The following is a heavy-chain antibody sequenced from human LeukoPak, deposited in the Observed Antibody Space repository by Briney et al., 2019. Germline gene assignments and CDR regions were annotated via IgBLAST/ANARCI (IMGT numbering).Heavy chain of an antibody. D-gene: IGHD6-19*01. CDR1: GDSISTSNSY. CDR3: ARGWTLKTPLDRVAGTSSRRGRYFDY. V-gene: IGHV4-39*07. J-gene: IGHJ4*01. CDR2: IYYSGNT. Sequence: SETLSLTCTVSGDSISTSNSYWGWIRQPPGKGLEWIGSIYYSGNTYYNASLKSRVTISIDTSKNQFSLKLTSVTAADTAMYYCARGWTLKTPLDRVAGTSSRRGRYFDYWGQGNLVTVSS.